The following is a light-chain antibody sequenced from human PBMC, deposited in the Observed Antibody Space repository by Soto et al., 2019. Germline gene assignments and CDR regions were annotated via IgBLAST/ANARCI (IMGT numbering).Light chain of an antibody. CDR3: LQDSSYPRT. V-gene: IGKV1-6*01. CDR1: QDIRSE. Sequence: AIPMTQSPSSLSASVGDRVTISCRASQDIRSELGWYQQKPGKAPKLLIYAASSLQSGVPSRFSGSGSGTDFTLTISGLQPEDSATYYCLQDSSYPRTFGQGTKVEIK. CDR2: AAS. J-gene: IGKJ1*01.